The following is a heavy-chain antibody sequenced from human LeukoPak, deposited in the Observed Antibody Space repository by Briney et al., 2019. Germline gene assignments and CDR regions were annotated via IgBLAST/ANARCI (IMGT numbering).Heavy chain of an antibody. J-gene: IGHJ3*02. CDR2: FDPEDGET. CDR3: ATASRSYDIFTGPISTWDDAFDI. D-gene: IGHD3-9*01. Sequence: ASVKVSCKVSGYTLTELSMHWVRQTPGKGLEWMGGFDPEDGETIYAQKFQGRVTMTEDTSTDTAYMELSSLRSEDTAVYYCATASRSYDIFTGPISTWDDAFDIWGQGTMVTVSS. V-gene: IGHV1-24*01. CDR1: GYTLTELS.